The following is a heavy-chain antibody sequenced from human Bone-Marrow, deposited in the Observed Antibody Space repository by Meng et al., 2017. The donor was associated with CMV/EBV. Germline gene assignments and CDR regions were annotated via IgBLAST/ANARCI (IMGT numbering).Heavy chain of an antibody. CDR3: TKHITMVRGVITIPYSYNSAMDI. V-gene: IGHV3-30*04. J-gene: IGHJ6*02. D-gene: IGHD3-10*01. Sequence: GESLKISCAASGFTFSSYAMHWVRQAPGKGLEWVAVISYDGSNKYYADSVKGRFTISRDSARNTLYLQINSLSAEDAALYYFTKHITMVRGVITIPYSYNSAMDIWGQGTTVTVSS. CDR1: GFTFSSYA. CDR2: ISYDGSNK.